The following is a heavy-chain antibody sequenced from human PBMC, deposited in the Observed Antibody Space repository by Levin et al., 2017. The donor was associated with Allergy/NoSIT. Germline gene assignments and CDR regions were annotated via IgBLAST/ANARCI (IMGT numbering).Heavy chain of an antibody. D-gene: IGHD5-18*01. J-gene: IGHJ4*02. V-gene: IGHV3-23*01. Sequence: GESLKISCAASGFTFSSYAMSWVRQAPGKGLEWVSAISGSGGSTYYADSVKGRFTISRDNSKNTLYLQMNSLRAEDTAVYYCAKAGYSYGYFQKWFDYWGQGTLVTVSS. CDR1: GFTFSSYA. CDR3: AKAGYSYGYFQKWFDY. CDR2: ISGSGGST.